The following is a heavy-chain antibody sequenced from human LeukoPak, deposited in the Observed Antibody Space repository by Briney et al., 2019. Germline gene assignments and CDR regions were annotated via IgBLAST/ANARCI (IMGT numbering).Heavy chain of an antibody. CDR3: AKLRVDTPLERGY. Sequence: AGGSLRLSCAASGFTFNTYAMSWVRQAPGKGLEWVSIVGHSGANTYYADSVEGRFTISRDNFKNTVYLQMDSLRAEDSAVYYCAKLRVDTPLERGYWGQGTLVTVSS. D-gene: IGHD5-18*01. CDR1: GFTFNTYA. J-gene: IGHJ4*02. V-gene: IGHV3-23*01. CDR2: VGHSGANT.